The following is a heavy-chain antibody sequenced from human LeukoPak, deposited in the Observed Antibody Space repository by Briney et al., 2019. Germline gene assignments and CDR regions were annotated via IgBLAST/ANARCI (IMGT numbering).Heavy chain of an antibody. CDR1: GFTFSSYA. CDR2: ISYDGSNK. D-gene: IGHD3/OR15-3a*01. Sequence: PGRSLRLSCAASGFTFSSYAMHWVRQAPGKGLEWVAVISYDGSNKYYADSVKGRFTISRDNSKNTQYLQMNSLRAEDTAVYYCARDHDSDPDFHYYYYMDVWGKGTTVTVSS. J-gene: IGHJ6*03. CDR3: ARDHDSDPDFHYYYYMDV. V-gene: IGHV3-30-3*01.